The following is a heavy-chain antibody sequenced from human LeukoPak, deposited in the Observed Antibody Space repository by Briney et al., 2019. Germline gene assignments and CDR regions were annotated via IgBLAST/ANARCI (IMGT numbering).Heavy chain of an antibody. V-gene: IGHV1-2*02. CDR3: ARVGVEGASCYDY. J-gene: IGHJ4*02. CDR2: INPNSGVT. CDR1: GYTFTSYG. Sequence: ASVKVSCKASGYTFTSYGISWVRQAPGQGPEWMGWINPNSGVTNDAQKFQGRVTMTRDTSISTAYMELSRLRSDDTAVYYCARVGVEGASCYDYWGQGTLVTVSS. D-gene: IGHD2-2*01.